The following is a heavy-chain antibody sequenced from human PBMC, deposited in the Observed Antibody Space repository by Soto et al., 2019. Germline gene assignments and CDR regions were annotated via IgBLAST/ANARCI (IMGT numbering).Heavy chain of an antibody. CDR2: IYYSGST. J-gene: IGHJ5*02. V-gene: IGHV4-59*01. CDR1: GGSISSYY. CDR3: ARGNVITIFGVAAHRNWFDP. D-gene: IGHD3-3*01. Sequence: SETLSLTCTVSGGSISSYYWSWIRQPPGKGLEWIGYIYYSGSTNYNPSLKSRVTISVDTSKNQFSLKLSSVTAADTAVYYCARGNVITIFGVAAHRNWFDPWGQGTLVTVSS.